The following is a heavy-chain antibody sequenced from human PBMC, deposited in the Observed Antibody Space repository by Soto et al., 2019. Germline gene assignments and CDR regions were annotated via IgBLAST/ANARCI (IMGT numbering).Heavy chain of an antibody. V-gene: IGHV3-23*01. CDR2: ISGSGGST. CDR1: GFTFSSYA. J-gene: IGHJ4*02. Sequence: GGFLRLSCAASGFTFSSYAMSWVRQAPGKGLEWVSAISGSGGSTYYADSVKGRFTISRDNSKNTLYLQMNSLRAEDTAVYYSAKDDPAAYSSGCHYWGQGTLVTVSS. CDR3: AKDDPAAYSSGCHY. D-gene: IGHD6-19*01.